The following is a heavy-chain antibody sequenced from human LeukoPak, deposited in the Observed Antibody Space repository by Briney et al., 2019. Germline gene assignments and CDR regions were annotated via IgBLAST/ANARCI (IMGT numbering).Heavy chain of an antibody. J-gene: IGHJ1*01. CDR2: IHYSGSA. D-gene: IGHD3-22*01. Sequence: NPSETLSLTCTVSGDSINNYYWSWIRQPPGKGLEWIGYIHYSGSANYDPSLKSRVTISVDTSKNQFSLKLSSVTAADTAVYYCTRDHYYDSSGYTFRHWGQGTLVTVSS. CDR1: GDSINNYY. CDR3: TRDHYYDSSGYTFRH. V-gene: IGHV4-59*01.